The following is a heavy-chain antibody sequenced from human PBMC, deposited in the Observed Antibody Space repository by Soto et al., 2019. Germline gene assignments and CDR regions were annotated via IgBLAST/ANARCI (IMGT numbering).Heavy chain of an antibody. Sequence: PSETLSLTCAVSGGSISSYYWSWIRQPPGKGLEWIGYIYYSGSTNYSPSLKSRVTISVDTSKNQFSLKLSSVTAADTAVYYCARGYGDYVLDYWGQGTLVTVSS. CDR1: GGSISSYY. D-gene: IGHD4-17*01. J-gene: IGHJ4*02. CDR2: IYYSGST. CDR3: ARGYGDYVLDY. V-gene: IGHV4-59*01.